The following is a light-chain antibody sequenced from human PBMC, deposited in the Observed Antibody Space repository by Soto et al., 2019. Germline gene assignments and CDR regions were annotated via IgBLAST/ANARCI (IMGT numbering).Light chain of an antibody. CDR2: GAS. CDR1: QGISTY. CDR3: QKYNSAPWT. V-gene: IGKV1-27*01. Sequence: DIQMTQSPSSLSASVGDRVTITGRASQGISTYLAWYQQKPGKVPKLLIYGASTLQSGVTARFSGSGSVTDFTLTISSLHPEDVATYYGQKYNSAPWTFGQGTKVEIK. J-gene: IGKJ1*01.